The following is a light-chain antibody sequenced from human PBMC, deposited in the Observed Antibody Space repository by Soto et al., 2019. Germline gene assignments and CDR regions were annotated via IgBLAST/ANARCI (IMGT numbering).Light chain of an antibody. CDR2: EVS. CDR1: SSDVGSYNL. CDR3: CSYAGSNV. Sequence: QSALTQPASVSGSTGQSITISCTGTSSDVGSYNLVSWYQQHPGKAPKLMIYEVSKRPSGVSNRFSGSKSGNTASLTISGLQAEDEADYYCCSYAGSNVFGTGTKVTVL. J-gene: IGLJ1*01. V-gene: IGLV2-23*02.